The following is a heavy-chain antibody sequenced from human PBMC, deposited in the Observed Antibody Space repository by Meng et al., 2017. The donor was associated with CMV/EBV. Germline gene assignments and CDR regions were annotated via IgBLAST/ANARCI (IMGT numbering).Heavy chain of an antibody. CDR2: ISYSGDT. V-gene: IGHV4-4*01. D-gene: IGHD2-8*02. Sequence: TCAVSGASISIHLWWSWVRQPPGKGLEWIGEISYSGDTKYNPSLQSRATISSDTTNNRFSLRLNSVTAADTGVYFCARSPGFWSLDYWGRGTLVTVSS. CDR3: ARSPGFWSLDY. J-gene: IGHJ4*02. CDR1: GASISIHLW.